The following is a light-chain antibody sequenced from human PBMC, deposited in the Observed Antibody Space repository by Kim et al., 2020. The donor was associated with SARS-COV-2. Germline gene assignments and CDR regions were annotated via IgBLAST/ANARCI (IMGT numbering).Light chain of an antibody. V-gene: IGLV1-47*03. Sequence: QSVLTQPPSASETPGQTVTISCSGSNSNIGNNFVNWYQQLPGAAPKLVIYRNHERPSGVPDRFSGSKSGTSASLVISGVWSGDGGDYYCASWDDSLSGQVFGGGTKVTVL. CDR1: NSNIGNNF. CDR2: RNH. CDR3: ASWDDSLSGQV. J-gene: IGLJ3*02.